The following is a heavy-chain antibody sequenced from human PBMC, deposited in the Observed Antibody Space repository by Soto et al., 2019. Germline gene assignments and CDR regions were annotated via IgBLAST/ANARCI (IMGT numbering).Heavy chain of an antibody. J-gene: IGHJ6*03. Sequence: LVQSGAEVKMPGASVKVSCKASGYTFTNYGISWVRQAPGQWLEWMGWISGYNGNTKYAQNLQGRVTMTTDTSTTTAYMEVRSLRSDDTAVYYCARDYDYMDVWGKGTTVTVSS. CDR1: GYTFTNYG. CDR3: ARDYDYMDV. V-gene: IGHV1-18*01. CDR2: ISGYNGNT.